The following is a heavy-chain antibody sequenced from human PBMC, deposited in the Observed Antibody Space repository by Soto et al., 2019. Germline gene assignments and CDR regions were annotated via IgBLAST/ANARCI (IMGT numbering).Heavy chain of an antibody. CDR2: ISYDGSNK. CDR3: AREVDYDSSGYYVY. Sequence: QVQLVESGGGVVQPGRSLRLSCAASGFTFSSYAMHWVRQAPGKGLEWVAVISYDGSNKYYADSVKGRFTISRDNSKNRLYLQMNSLRAEDTAVYYCAREVDYDSSGYYVYWGQGTLVTVSS. D-gene: IGHD3-22*01. CDR1: GFTFSSYA. V-gene: IGHV3-30-3*01. J-gene: IGHJ4*02.